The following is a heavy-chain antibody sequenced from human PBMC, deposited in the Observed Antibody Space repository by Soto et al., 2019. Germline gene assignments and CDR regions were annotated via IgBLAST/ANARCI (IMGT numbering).Heavy chain of an antibody. Sequence: SETLSLTCAVSGGSISSGGYSWSWIRQPPGKGLEWIGYIYHSGSTYYNPSLKSRVTISVDRSKNQFSLKLSSVTAADTAVYYCARAEAVTYFDYWGQGTLVTVSS. V-gene: IGHV4-30-2*01. CDR1: GGSISSGGYS. J-gene: IGHJ4*02. D-gene: IGHD4-4*01. CDR3: ARAEAVTYFDY. CDR2: IYHSGST.